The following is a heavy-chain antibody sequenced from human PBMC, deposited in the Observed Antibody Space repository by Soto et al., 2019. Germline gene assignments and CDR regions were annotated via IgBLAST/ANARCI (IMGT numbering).Heavy chain of an antibody. V-gene: IGHV2-5*02. CDR1: RLSVSTSGVG. Sequence: GTTLVNPTEALTLHCTFSRLSVSTSGVGVGWIRQAPGKALEWLALIYWDDDKRYSPSLKSRLTITKDTSKNQVVLTMTNMDPVDTATYYCAHGDMPLCGDCYPYYFDYWGQGNLVTVSP. D-gene: IGHD2-21*02. J-gene: IGHJ4*02. CDR2: IYWDDDK. CDR3: AHGDMPLCGDCYPYYFDY.